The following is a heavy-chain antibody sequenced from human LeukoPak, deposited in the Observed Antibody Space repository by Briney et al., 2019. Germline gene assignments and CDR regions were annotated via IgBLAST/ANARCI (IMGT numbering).Heavy chain of an antibody. CDR1: GFTFSSYA. CDR2: ISASGRNT. CDR3: VRRGSNYPYYMDV. V-gene: IGHV3-23*01. J-gene: IGHJ6*03. Sequence: GESLRLPCAASGFTFSSYAMSWVRQAPGKGLEWVSVISASGRNTYYSESAKGQFTISRDNSKNTLYLQMSSLRAEDTAVYYCVRRGSNYPYYMDVWGKGTTVTVSS.